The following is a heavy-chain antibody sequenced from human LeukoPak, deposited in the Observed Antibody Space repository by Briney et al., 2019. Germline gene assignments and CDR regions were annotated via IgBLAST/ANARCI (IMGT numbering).Heavy chain of an antibody. D-gene: IGHD5-18*01. CDR1: GGSFSGYY. CDR2: INHSGST. CDR3: ARGPLIQRCKPWFDP. J-gene: IGHJ5*02. V-gene: IGHV4-34*01. Sequence: SETLSLTCAVYGGSFSGYYWSWIRQPPGKGLEWIGEINHSGSTNYNPSLKSRVTISVDTSKNQFSLKLSSVTAADTAVYYCARGPLIQRCKPWFDPWGQGTLVTVSS.